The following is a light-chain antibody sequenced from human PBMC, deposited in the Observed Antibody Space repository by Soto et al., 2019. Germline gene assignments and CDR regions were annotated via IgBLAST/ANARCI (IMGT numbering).Light chain of an antibody. CDR1: ESVTRN. V-gene: IGKV3-15*01. CDR3: QQYNDWPPLT. CDR2: HAS. J-gene: IGKJ5*01. Sequence: EIVMTQSPATLSLSPGETATLSCRASESVTRNLAWYQHMPGQAPRLLVFHASVRATGIPDRFSGSGSGTEFSLTISNVQSEDYAVYFCQQYNDWPPLTFGQGTRLEIK.